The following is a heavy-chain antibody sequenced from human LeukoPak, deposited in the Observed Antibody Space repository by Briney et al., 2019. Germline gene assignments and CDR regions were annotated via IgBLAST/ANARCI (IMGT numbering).Heavy chain of an antibody. J-gene: IGHJ4*02. D-gene: IGHD2-2*01. Sequence: SETLSLTCAVSGGSFSGYYWSWIRQPPGKGLEWIGEINHSGSTNYNPSLKSRVTISVDTSKNQFSLKLSSVTAADTAVYYCARARYQLLVFDYWGQGTLVTVSS. CDR1: GGSFSGYY. CDR3: ARARYQLLVFDY. V-gene: IGHV4-34*01. CDR2: INHSGST.